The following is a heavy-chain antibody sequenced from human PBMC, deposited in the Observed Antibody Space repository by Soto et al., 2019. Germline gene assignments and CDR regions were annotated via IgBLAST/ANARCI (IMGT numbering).Heavy chain of an antibody. CDR1: GFNFDNYG. Sequence: QVQLVESGGGVVQPGGSLRLSCQASGFNFDNYGMHWVRQAPCKGLEWVAVITYDGSCQYYADSVKGRFTISRDNAKNTLSLHLNTLKPEDTAVYHCAKDRVGGTFYTPLAFWGQGTLVTGSS. CDR2: ITYDGSCQ. J-gene: IGHJ4*02. V-gene: IGHV3-30*18. D-gene: IGHD1-7*01. CDR3: AKDRVGGTFYTPLAF.